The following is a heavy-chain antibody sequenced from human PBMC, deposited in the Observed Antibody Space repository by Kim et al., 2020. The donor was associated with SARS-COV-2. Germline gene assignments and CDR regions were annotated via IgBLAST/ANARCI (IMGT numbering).Heavy chain of an antibody. V-gene: IGHV3-9*01. Sequence: DSVNGRFTISRNNAKNSLYLQMNSLRAEDTALYYCAKETLEYSSGFFAFDIWAQGTMLTVSS. CDR3: AKETLEYSSGFFAFDI. D-gene: IGHD6-19*01. J-gene: IGHJ3*02.